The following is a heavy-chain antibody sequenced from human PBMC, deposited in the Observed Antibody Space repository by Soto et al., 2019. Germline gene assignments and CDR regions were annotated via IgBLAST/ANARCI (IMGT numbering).Heavy chain of an antibody. CDR2: IYYSGST. Sequence: SETLSLTCTVSGGSISSYYWSWIRQPPGKGLEWIGYIYYSGSTNYNPSLKSRVTISVDTSKNQFSLKLSSVTAADTAVYYCARHGGWEKQLVRHGRRYNWFDPWGQGTLVTVSS. J-gene: IGHJ5*02. D-gene: IGHD6-6*01. V-gene: IGHV4-59*08. CDR1: GGSISSYY. CDR3: ARHGGWEKQLVRHGRRYNWFDP.